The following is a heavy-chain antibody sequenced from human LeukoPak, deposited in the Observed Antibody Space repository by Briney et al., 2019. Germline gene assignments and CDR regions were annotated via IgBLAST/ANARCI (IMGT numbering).Heavy chain of an antibody. V-gene: IGHV1-46*01. CDR3: ASKHDYGGNSGADY. Sequence: GASVKVSCKASGYTFTSCYMHWVRQAPGQGLEWMGLINPTGGSTGYAQKFQGRVTMTRDMSTSTAYMELSSLRSEDTAVYYCASKHDYGGNSGADYWGQGTLVTVSS. CDR2: INPTGGST. J-gene: IGHJ4*02. CDR1: GYTFTSCY. D-gene: IGHD4-23*01.